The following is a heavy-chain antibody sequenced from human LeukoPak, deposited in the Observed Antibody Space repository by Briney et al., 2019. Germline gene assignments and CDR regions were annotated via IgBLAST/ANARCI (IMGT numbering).Heavy chain of an antibody. D-gene: IGHD2-15*01. CDR2: IKQDGSEK. Sequence: GGSLRLSCAASGFTFSSYWMSWVRQAPGKGLEWVANIKQDGSEKYYVDSVKGRFTISRDNAKNSLYLQMNSLRAEDTAVYYCARDSGRRVVVAAPDYWGQGTLVTVSS. J-gene: IGHJ4*02. CDR1: GFTFSSYW. V-gene: IGHV3-7*01. CDR3: ARDSGRRVVVAAPDY.